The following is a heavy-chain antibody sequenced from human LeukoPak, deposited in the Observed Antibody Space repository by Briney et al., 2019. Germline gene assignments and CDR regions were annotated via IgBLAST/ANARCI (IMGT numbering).Heavy chain of an antibody. J-gene: IGHJ5*02. CDR2: IYYSGST. CDR3: ARGGAEVVPAAISVYWFDP. D-gene: IGHD2-2*02. V-gene: IGHV4-61*01. Sequence: SETLSLTCTVSGGSVSSGSYYWSWIRQPPGTGLEWIGYIYYSGSTNYNPSLKSRVTISVDTSKNQFSLKLSSVTAADTAVYYCARGGAEVVPAAISVYWFDPWGQGTLVTVSS. CDR1: GGSVSSGSYY.